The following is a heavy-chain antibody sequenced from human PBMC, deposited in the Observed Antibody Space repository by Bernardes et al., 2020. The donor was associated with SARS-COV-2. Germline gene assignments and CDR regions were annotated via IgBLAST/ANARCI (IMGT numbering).Heavy chain of an antibody. CDR1: GGSISSSSYY. CDR3: ARVLYSSGWYGWFDP. Sequence: SETLSLTCPVSGGSISSSSYYWGWIRQPPGKGLEWIGSIYYSGSTYYNPSLKSRVTISVDTSKNQFSLKLSSVTAADTAVYYCARVLYSSGWYGWFDPWGQGTLVTVSS. J-gene: IGHJ5*02. CDR2: IYYSGST. D-gene: IGHD6-19*01. V-gene: IGHV4-39*07.